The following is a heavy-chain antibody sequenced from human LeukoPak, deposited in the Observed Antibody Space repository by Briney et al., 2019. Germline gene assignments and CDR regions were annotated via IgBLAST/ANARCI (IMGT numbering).Heavy chain of an antibody. J-gene: IGHJ4*02. CDR3: ARGASSYYDSSDYFDY. CDR2: ISVYNGNT. D-gene: IGHD3-22*01. CDR1: GYTFTSHG. V-gene: IGHV1-18*01. Sequence: ASVKVSCKASGYTFTSHGISWVRQAPGQGPEWMGWISVYNGNTNYAQKLQGRVTMTTDTSTSTAYMELRRLRSDDTAVYYCARGASSYYDSSDYFDYWGQGTLVTVSS.